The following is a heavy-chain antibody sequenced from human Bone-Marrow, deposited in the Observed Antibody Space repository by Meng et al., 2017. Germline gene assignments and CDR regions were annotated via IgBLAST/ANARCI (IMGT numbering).Heavy chain of an antibody. V-gene: IGHV3-11*04. Sequence: GESLKISCAASGFTFSNAWMSWVRQAPGKGLEWVSYISSSGSTIYYADSVKGRFTISRDNAKNSLYLQMNSLRAEDTAVYYCARDPNRDYSNYGSGYWGQGNLVNVAS. CDR2: ISSSGSTI. CDR1: GFTFSNAW. CDR3: ARDPNRDYSNYGSGY. J-gene: IGHJ4*02. D-gene: IGHD4-11*01.